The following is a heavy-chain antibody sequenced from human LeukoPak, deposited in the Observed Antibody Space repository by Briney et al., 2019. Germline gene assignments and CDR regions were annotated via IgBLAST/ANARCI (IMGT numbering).Heavy chain of an antibody. CDR1: GFTFSSYW. V-gene: IGHV3-7*01. CDR3: ARVPSSGWNEENYYYGMDV. J-gene: IGHJ6*02. Sequence: GGSLRLSCAASGFTFSSYWMSWVRQAPGKGLEWVANIKQDGSEKYYVDSVKGRFTISRDNAKNSLYLQMNSLRAEDTAVYYCARVPSSGWNEENYYYGMDVWGQGTTVTVSS. CDR2: IKQDGSEK. D-gene: IGHD6-19*01.